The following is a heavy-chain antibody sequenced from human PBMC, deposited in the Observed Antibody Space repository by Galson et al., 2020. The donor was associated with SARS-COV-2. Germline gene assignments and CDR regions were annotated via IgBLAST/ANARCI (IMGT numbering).Heavy chain of an antibody. J-gene: IGHJ4*02. Sequence: SETLSLTCTVSGGSISSSSYYWGWIRQPPGKGLEWIGSIYYSGSTYYNPSLKSRVTISVDTSKNQFSLKLSSVTAADTAVYYCAPFLRYCSGGSCYSGFGYWGQGTLVTVSS. CDR1: GGSISSSSYY. CDR2: IYYSGST. CDR3: APFLRYCSGGSCYSGFGY. V-gene: IGHV4-39*01. D-gene: IGHD2-15*01.